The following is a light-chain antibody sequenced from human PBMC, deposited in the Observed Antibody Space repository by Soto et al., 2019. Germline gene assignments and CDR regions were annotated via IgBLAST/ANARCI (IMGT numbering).Light chain of an antibody. Sequence: QSVLTQPPSASGSPGQSVTISCTGTSGDVGAYDYVSWYQQHPGKAPKLLIYEVTKRPLGVPDRFSGSKSGNAASLTVSGLQAEDEANYYCTSYAGSICPYVFGTGTKLTVL. J-gene: IGLJ1*01. V-gene: IGLV2-8*01. CDR1: SGDVGAYDY. CDR2: EVT. CDR3: TSYAGSICPYV.